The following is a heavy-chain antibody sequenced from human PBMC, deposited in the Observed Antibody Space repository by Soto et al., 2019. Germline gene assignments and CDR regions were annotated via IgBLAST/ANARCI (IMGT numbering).Heavy chain of an antibody. CDR2: IKEDGSER. J-gene: IGHJ3*02. V-gene: IGHV3-7*01. Sequence: PGGSLRLSCAASGFTFSNYWMSWVRQAPGKGLEWVANIKEDGSERYYVDSVKGRSTISRDNAKNSQDLQMDSLRVEDTAVYYCARGLIVAAPAFLNFDIWGQGTMVTVSS. CDR3: ARGLIVAAPAFLNFDI. D-gene: IGHD5-12*01. CDR1: GFTFSNYW.